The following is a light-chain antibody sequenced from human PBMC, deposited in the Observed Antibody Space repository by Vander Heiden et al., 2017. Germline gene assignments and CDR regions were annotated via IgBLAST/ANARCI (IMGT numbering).Light chain of an antibody. V-gene: IGKV3-20*01. CDR3: QQYGSSPPTYT. Sequence: EIVLPQSPGTLSLSPGDRATLPCRARQSVSNSYVAGDQQKPGPAPRLLIEGGSSRATGIPDRFSGSGSGTDFTLTISRLEPEDFAVYYCQQYGSSPPTYTFGQGTKLEIK. CDR1: QSVSNSY. CDR2: GGS. J-gene: IGKJ2*01.